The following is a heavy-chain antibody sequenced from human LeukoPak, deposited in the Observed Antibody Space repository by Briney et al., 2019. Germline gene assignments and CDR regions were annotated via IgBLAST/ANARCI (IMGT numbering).Heavy chain of an antibody. D-gene: IGHD4-11*01. J-gene: IGHJ4*02. CDR1: GFGFSNYW. CDR3: ARDRGYSNFDY. V-gene: IGHV3-7*01. CDR2: MNEDGSEK. Sequence: PGGSLRLSCAASGFGFSNYWMSWVRQAPGKGLEWVANMNEDGSEKNYVDSVKGRFTIPRDNAQDSLYLQMNSLRAEDTAVYYCARDRGYSNFDYWGQGTLLTVSS.